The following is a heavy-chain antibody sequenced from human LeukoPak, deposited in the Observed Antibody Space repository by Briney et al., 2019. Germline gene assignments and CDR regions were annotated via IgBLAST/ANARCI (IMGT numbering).Heavy chain of an antibody. CDR1: GYTFTSYY. J-gene: IGHJ4*02. Sequence: GASVKVSCKPSGYTFTSYYMHWVRQAPGQGLEWMGIINPSGGSTSYAQKFQGRVTMTRDMSTSTVYMELSSLRSEDTAVYYCARDRYYDSSGPTYYFDYWGQGTLVTVSS. D-gene: IGHD3-22*01. CDR2: INPSGGST. CDR3: ARDRYYDSSGPTYYFDY. V-gene: IGHV1-46*01.